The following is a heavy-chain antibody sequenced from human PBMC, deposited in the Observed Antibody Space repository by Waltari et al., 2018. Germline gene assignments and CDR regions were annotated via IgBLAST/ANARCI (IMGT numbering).Heavy chain of an antibody. CDR3: ASHVTIVGVGYI. CDR1: GYSISSGYY. V-gene: IGHV4-38-2*01. Sequence: QVQLQESGPGLVKPSETLSLTCAVSGYSISSGYYWGWIRQPPGKGLEWIGSIYHVGCTYYNPSLKSRFTISVYTSKNQFSLKLSSVTAADTSVYSWASHVTIVGVGYIWGQGTLGTVSS. J-gene: IGHJ4*02. CDR2: IYHVGCT. D-gene: IGHD3-3*01.